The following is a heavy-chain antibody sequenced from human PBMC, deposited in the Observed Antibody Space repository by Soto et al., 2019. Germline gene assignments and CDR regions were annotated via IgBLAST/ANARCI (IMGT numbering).Heavy chain of an antibody. J-gene: IGHJ6*02. Sequence: KASETLSLTCTVSGGSISDYYWTWIRQPPGKGLEWIGYIYHSGTTHYSPSLKSRVTISLDTSKNQFSLKLTSVTAADTAVYYCARASMTAIAMDVWGQGTTVTVSS. D-gene: IGHD2-21*02. CDR1: GGSISDYY. CDR3: ARASMTAIAMDV. V-gene: IGHV4-59*01. CDR2: IYHSGTT.